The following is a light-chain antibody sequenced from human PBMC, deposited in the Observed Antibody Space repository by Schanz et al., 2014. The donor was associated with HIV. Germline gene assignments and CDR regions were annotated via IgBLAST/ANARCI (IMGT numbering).Light chain of an antibody. V-gene: IGLV1-40*01. CDR3: QSFDVSLGGVI. CDR2: GNT. J-gene: IGLJ2*01. Sequence: QSVLTQPPSVSGAPGQRVTISCTGSRSNIGAGYDVHWYQHLPGTAPKLLIYGNTNRPSGVPDRFSGSKSGTAASLAISGLQAEDEGDYYCQSFDVSLGGVIFGVGTKLTVL. CDR1: RSNIGAGYD.